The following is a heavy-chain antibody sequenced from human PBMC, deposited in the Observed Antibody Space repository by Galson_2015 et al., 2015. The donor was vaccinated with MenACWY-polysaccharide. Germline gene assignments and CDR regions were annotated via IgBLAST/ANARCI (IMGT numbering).Heavy chain of an antibody. CDR2: INRDGRST. CDR3: ARGGGRFPENYYFDY. V-gene: IGHV3-74*01. D-gene: IGHD3-16*01. J-gene: IGHJ4*02. Sequence: SLRLSCAASGFTFSGNWMHWVRQAPGKGLVWVSRINRDGRSTSYADSVKGRFTTSRDNPKNTLYLQMNSMSAEDTAFYYCARGGGRFPENYYFDYWGQGTLVTVSS. CDR1: GFTFSGNW.